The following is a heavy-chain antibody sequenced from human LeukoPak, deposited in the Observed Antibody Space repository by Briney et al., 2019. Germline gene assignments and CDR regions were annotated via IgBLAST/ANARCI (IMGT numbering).Heavy chain of an antibody. D-gene: IGHD5-18*01. CDR2: ISSSSSTI. J-gene: IGHJ3*02. CDR3: ARDSRYSYGYFAFDI. CDR1: GSTFADYG. V-gene: IGHV3-48*01. Sequence: GGSLRLSCAPSGSTFADYGISWVRQAPRKGLEWVSYISSSSSTIYYADSVKGRFTISRDNAKNSLYLQMNSLRAEDTAVYHCARDSRYSYGYFAFDIWGQGTMVTVSS.